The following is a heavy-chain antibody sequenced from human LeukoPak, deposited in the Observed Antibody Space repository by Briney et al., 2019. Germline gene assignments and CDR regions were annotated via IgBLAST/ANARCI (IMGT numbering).Heavy chain of an antibody. V-gene: IGHV3-48*03. CDR2: ISSSGSTI. Sequence: GGSLRLSCAASGFTFSSYEMNWVRQAPGKGLEWVSYISSSGSTIYYADSVQGRFSISRDDAKNSLYLQMNSLRAEDTARYYCARDSGDVVAPLLDVWGKGTTVTISS. J-gene: IGHJ6*04. CDR1: GFTFSSYE. D-gene: IGHD2-21*01. CDR3: ARDSGDVVAPLLDV.